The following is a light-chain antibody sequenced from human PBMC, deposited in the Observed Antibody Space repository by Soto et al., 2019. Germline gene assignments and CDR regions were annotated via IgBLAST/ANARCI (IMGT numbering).Light chain of an antibody. CDR3: QQSYSTLT. V-gene: IGKV1-39*01. CDR1: QSISSY. J-gene: IGKJ4*01. CDR2: AAS. Sequence: DIQMTQSPSSLSASVGDRVTITSRASQSISSYLNWYQQKPGKAPKLLIYAASSLQSGVPSRFSGSGSGTDFTLTISSLQPEEFATYYCQQSYSTLTFGGGTKVDIK.